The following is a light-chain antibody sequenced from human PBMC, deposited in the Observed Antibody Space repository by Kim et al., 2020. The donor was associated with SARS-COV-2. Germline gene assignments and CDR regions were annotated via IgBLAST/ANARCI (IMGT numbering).Light chain of an antibody. V-gene: IGKV3-20*01. Sequence: SPGERATLSCRASQSVSSGYLACYQQKPGQAPRLLIYGASSRATGVPDRFSGSGSGTDFILTISRLEPEDLAVYYCQQYNVSPWTFGQGTNVDIK. CDR1: QSVSSGY. CDR3: QQYNVSPWT. CDR2: GAS. J-gene: IGKJ1*01.